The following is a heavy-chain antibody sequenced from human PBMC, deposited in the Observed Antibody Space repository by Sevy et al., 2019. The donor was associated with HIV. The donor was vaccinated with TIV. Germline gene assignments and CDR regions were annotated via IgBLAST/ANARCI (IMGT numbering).Heavy chain of an antibody. Sequence: ASVKVSCKASGYIFTDYYIHWVRQAPGQGLEWMAWINSYSGVTNYAQRFQGEVTVTRDTSLNTAYLDLSRLKSNDTAIDFCARLTTKPTSDLYGMDVWGQGTTVTVSS. CDR2: INSYSGVT. V-gene: IGHV1-2*02. D-gene: IGHD4-17*01. CDR3: ARLTTKPTSDLYGMDV. CDR1: GYIFTDYY. J-gene: IGHJ6*02.